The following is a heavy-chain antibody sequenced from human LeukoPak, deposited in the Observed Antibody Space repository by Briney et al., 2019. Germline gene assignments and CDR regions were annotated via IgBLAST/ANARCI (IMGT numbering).Heavy chain of an antibody. CDR1: GYTFTSYY. Sequence: GASVKVSCKASGYTFTSYYIHWVRQAPGQGLEWMGIINPGGGSTTYAQKFQGRVTITRDTPTSTVYMVLSSLRSEDTAVYYCARDRYSISSLYDFWGQGTLVTVSS. CDR2: INPGGGST. D-gene: IGHD6-6*01. J-gene: IGHJ4*02. V-gene: IGHV1-46*01. CDR3: ARDRYSISSLYDF.